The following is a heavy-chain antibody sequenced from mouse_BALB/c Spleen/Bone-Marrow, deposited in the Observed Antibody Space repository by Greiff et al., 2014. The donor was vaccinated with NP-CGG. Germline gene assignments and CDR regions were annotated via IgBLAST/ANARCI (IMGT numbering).Heavy chain of an antibody. CDR2: IYPYSGGT. CDR1: GYTFTDYN. J-gene: IGHJ3*01. Sequence: DVQLQESGPELVRPGASVKISCKASGYTFTDYNIYWVKQSHGKSLEWIGHIYPYSGGTGYNQKFKSKATLTVDNSSTTAYMELRSLTSEDSAVYYCARGNWDFAYWGQGTLVTVST. CDR3: ARGNWDFAY. D-gene: IGHD4-1*01. V-gene: IGHV1S29*02.